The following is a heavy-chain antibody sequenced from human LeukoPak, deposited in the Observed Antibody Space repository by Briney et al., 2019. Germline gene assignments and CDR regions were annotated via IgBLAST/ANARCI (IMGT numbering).Heavy chain of an antibody. CDR2: ISSNGGST. D-gene: IGHD3-22*01. V-gene: IGHV3-64*01. CDR3: ARTRYYYDSTLDY. CDR1: GFTFSSYA. Sequence: GGSLRLXCAASGFTFSSYAMHWVRQAPGKGLEYVSAISSNGGSTYYANSVKGRFTISRDNSKNTLYLQMGSLRAEDMAVYYCARTRYYYDSTLDYWGQGTLVTVSS. J-gene: IGHJ4*02.